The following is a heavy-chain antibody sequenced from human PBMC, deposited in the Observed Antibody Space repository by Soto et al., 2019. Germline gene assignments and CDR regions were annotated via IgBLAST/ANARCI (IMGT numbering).Heavy chain of an antibody. CDR3: ARDCKWELPFPGSFDP. CDR2: IIPIFGTA. J-gene: IGHJ5*02. D-gene: IGHD1-26*01. V-gene: IGHV1-69*13. Sequence: SVKVSCKASAGTFRSYGISWVRQPPGQGHECMGGIIPIFGTANYAQKFQGRVTITADESTSTAYMELSSLRSEDTDVYYCARDCKWELPFPGSFDPRCQGTLVTLSS. CDR1: AGTFRSYG.